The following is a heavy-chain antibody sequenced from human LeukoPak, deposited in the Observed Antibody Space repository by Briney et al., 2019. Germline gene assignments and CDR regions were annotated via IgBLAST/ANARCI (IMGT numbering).Heavy chain of an antibody. D-gene: IGHD5-18*01. CDR2: IRYDGSNK. J-gene: IGHJ4*02. Sequence: QPGGSLRLSCAASGFTFSSYGMHWVRQAPGKGLEWVAFIRYDGSNKYYADSVKGRFTISRDNSKNTLYLQMNSLRAEDTAVYYCAKRGPYTAMVRGYFDYWGQGTLVTVSS. CDR3: AKRGPYTAMVRGYFDY. V-gene: IGHV3-30*02. CDR1: GFTFSSYG.